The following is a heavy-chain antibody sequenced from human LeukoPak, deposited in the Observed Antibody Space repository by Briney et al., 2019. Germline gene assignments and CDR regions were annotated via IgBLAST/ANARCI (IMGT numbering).Heavy chain of an antibody. D-gene: IGHD6-13*01. Sequence: ASVKVSCKASGYTFTIYGISWVGQAPGQGLEWMGWISAYNGNTNYAQKLQGRVTMTTDTSTSTAYMELRSLRSDDTAVYYCARDRASSSWPDYYYGMDVWSQGTTVTVSS. J-gene: IGHJ6*02. V-gene: IGHV1-18*01. CDR1: GYTFTIYG. CDR2: ISAYNGNT. CDR3: ARDRASSSWPDYYYGMDV.